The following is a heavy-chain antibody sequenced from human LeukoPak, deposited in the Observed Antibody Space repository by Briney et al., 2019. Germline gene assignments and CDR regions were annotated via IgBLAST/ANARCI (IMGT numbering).Heavy chain of an antibody. CDR1: GGSFSGYY. D-gene: IGHD6-19*01. J-gene: IGHJ6*02. CDR2: INHSGST. V-gene: IGHV4-34*01. Sequence: PSETLSLTCAVYGGSFSGYYWSWIRQPPGKGLEWIGEINHSGSTNYNPSLKSRVTISVDTSKNQFSLKLSSVTAADTAVYYCARGSAWYGYYYYYGMDVWSQGTTVTVSS. CDR3: ARGSAWYGYYYYYGMDV.